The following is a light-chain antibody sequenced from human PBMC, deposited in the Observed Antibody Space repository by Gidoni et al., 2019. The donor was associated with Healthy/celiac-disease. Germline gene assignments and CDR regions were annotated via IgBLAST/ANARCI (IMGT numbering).Light chain of an antibody. CDR1: KLVDKY. Sequence: SSELTQPPSVSVSQGQTASSTCSGDKLVDKYACWYQQKPGQSPVLVIYQDSKRPSGIPERCSGSNSGNTATLTISGTQAMDEADYYCQAWDSSAVVFGGGTKLTVL. V-gene: IGLV3-1*01. CDR3: QAWDSSAVV. J-gene: IGLJ2*01. CDR2: QDS.